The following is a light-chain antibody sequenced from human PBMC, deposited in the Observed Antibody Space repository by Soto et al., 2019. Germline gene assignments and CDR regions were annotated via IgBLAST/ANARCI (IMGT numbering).Light chain of an antibody. V-gene: IGKV3-20*01. CDR3: HQYGSSPGT. CDR1: QSVGSSY. CDR2: GAS. Sequence: IVLTQSPGTLSLSPGERATLSCRASQSVGSSYLAWYQQKPGQAPRLLIYGASSRATGIPDRFSGTGSGTDFTLSISRLEPEDLAVYYCHQYGSSPGTFGQGTKVEIK. J-gene: IGKJ1*01.